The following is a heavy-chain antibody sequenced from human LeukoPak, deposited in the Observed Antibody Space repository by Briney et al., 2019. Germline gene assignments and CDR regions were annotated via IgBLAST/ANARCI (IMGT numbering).Heavy chain of an antibody. D-gene: IGHD6-19*01. V-gene: IGHV1-2*02. CDR1: GYTFTGYY. CDR2: INPNSGGT. Sequence: ASVKVSCKASGYTFTGYYMHWVRQAPGQGLEWMGWINPNSGGTNYAQKFQGRVTITRDTSASTAYMELSSLRSEDTAVYYCARGDSSGWYQQTYFDYWGQGTLVTVSS. J-gene: IGHJ4*02. CDR3: ARGDSSGWYQQTYFDY.